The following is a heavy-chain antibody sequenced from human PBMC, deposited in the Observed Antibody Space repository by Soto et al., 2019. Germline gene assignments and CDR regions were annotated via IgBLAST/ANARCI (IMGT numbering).Heavy chain of an antibody. CDR3: ARDVGYGLIDG. V-gene: IGHV1-18*01. CDR2: INAYNGNT. Sequence: ASVKVSCKAAGYTFTSYGISWVRQAPGQGLEWMGWINAYNGNTNYAQKVQGRVTMTTDTSTSTAYMELRSLRSDDTAVYYCARDVGYGLIDGWGQGTLVTVSS. J-gene: IGHJ4*02. CDR1: GYTFTSYG. D-gene: IGHD5-18*01.